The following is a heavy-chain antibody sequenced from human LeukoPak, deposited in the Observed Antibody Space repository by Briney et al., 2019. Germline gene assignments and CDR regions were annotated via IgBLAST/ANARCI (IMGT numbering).Heavy chain of an antibody. D-gene: IGHD2-15*01. Sequence: SETLSLTCTVPGGSISSSSYYWGWIRQPPGKRLEWIGSIYYSGSTYYNPSLKSRVTISVDTSKDQFSLKLSSVTAADTAVYYCAIAGICSGGSCYLGIDYWGQGTLVTVSS. CDR3: AIAGICSGGSCYLGIDY. V-gene: IGHV4-39*01. J-gene: IGHJ4*02. CDR2: IYYSGST. CDR1: GGSISSSSYY.